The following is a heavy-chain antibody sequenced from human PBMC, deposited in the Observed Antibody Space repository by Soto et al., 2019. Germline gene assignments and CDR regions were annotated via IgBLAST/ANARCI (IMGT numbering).Heavy chain of an antibody. CDR3: ARSMYSTSAQLYYGMDV. V-gene: IGHV4-38-2*01. Sequence: SETMSLTCAVSGYSIRSGYFWGWIRQPPGKGLEWIGSMYHSGITYYNLSLKSRVTISVDTSKNQLSLKLSSATAADTAVYYCARSMYSTSAQLYYGMDVWGQGTTVTVSS. CDR2: MYHSGIT. CDR1: GYSIRSGYF. J-gene: IGHJ6*02. D-gene: IGHD6-6*01.